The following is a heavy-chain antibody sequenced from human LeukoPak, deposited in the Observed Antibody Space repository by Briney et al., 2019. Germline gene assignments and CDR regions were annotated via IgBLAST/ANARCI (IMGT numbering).Heavy chain of an antibody. CDR2: IIPIFGTA. J-gene: IGHJ3*02. CDR1: GGTFSSYA. CDR3: ARGREYCSSTSCYLVDAFDI. Sequence: GASVKVSCKASGGTFSSYAISWVRQAPGQGLGWMGGIIPIFGTANYAQKFQGRVTITTDESTSTAYMELSSLRSEDTAVYYCARGREYCSSTSCYLVDAFDIWGQGTMVTVSS. V-gene: IGHV1-69*05. D-gene: IGHD2-2*01.